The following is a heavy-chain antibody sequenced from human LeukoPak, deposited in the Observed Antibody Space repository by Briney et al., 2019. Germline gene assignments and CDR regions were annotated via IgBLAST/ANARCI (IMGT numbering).Heavy chain of an antibody. CDR2: ISAQGSI. Sequence: SETLSLTCTVSGASITTQFWNWIRQPAGEGLEWIGLISAQGSISFNPSLKSRITMSIDTSKNQFSLNLSSMTVADTAVYYCMSALGTWGQGTLVTVSS. J-gene: IGHJ5*02. CDR3: MSALGT. V-gene: IGHV4-4*07. CDR1: GASITTQF. D-gene: IGHD1-26*01.